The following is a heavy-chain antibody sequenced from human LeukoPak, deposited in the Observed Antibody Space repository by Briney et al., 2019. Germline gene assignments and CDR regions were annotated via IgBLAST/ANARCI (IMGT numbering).Heavy chain of an antibody. D-gene: IGHD6-19*01. Sequence: PGGSLRLSCAASGFTFSSFWMHWVRQAPGKGLVWVSRINSVGISTSYADSVKGRFTISRDNAKKTLYLQMNSLRAEDTAVYYCARVSVAAAFDIWGQGTMVTVSS. CDR1: GFTFSSFW. CDR3: ARVSVAAAFDI. J-gene: IGHJ3*02. V-gene: IGHV3-74*01. CDR2: INSVGIST.